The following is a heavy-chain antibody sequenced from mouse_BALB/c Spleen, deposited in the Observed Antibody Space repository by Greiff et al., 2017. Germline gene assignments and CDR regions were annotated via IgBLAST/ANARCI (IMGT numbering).Heavy chain of an antibody. CDR1: GFTFSSYA. CDR2: ISSGGST. D-gene: IGHD2-1*01. Sequence: EVKLVESGGGLVKPVGSLKLSCAASGFTFSSYAMSWVRQTPEKRLEWVASISSGGSTYYPDSVKGRFTISRDNARNILYLQMSSLRSEDTAMYYCAREVYGNYRYFDVWGAGTTVTVSS. J-gene: IGHJ1*01. CDR3: AREVYGNYRYFDV. V-gene: IGHV5-6-5*01.